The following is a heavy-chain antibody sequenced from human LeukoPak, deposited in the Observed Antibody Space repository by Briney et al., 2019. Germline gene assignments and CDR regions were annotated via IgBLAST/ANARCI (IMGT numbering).Heavy chain of an antibody. CDR1: GYTFTSYY. Sequence: ASVKVSCKASGYTFTSYYMHWVRQAPGQGLEWMGLINPSGSSTSYAQKFQGRLSLTRDMSTSTDYMELSSLRSEDTAVYYCARDNSVGDTAWWFDPWGQGTLVTVSS. D-gene: IGHD1-26*01. CDR2: INPSGSST. CDR3: ARDNSVGDTAWWFDP. J-gene: IGHJ5*02. V-gene: IGHV1-46*01.